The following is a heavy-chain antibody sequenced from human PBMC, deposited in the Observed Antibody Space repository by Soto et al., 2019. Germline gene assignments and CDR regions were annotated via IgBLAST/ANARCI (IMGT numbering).Heavy chain of an antibody. D-gene: IGHD2-15*01. CDR1: GGSISSYY. Sequence: PSETLSLTCTVSGGSISSYYWSWIRQPPGKGLEWIGYIYYSGSTNYNPSLKSRVTITADESTSTAYMELSSLRSEDTAVYYCARTPRDEGVGFNWYFDLWGRGTLVTVSS. CDR2: IYYSGST. V-gene: IGHV4-59*01. J-gene: IGHJ2*01. CDR3: ARTPRDEGVGFNWYFDL.